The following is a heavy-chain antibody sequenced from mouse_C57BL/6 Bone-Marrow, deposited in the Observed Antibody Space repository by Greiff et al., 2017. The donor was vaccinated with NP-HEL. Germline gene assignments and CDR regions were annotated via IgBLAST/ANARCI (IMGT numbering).Heavy chain of an antibody. CDR3: TRLLRPPDY. Sequence: EVQLHQSGTVLARPGASVKMSCKTSGYTFTSYWMHWVKQRPGQGLEWIGAIYPGNSDTSYNQKFKGKAKLPAVKSASTAYRELSSLTNEDSAVYYCTRLLRPPDYWGQGTTLTVSS. CDR1: GYTFTSYW. J-gene: IGHJ2*01. D-gene: IGHD1-2*01. CDR2: IYPGNSDT. V-gene: IGHV1-5*01.